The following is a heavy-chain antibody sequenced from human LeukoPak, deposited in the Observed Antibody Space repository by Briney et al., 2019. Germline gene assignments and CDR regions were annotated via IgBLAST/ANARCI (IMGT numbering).Heavy chain of an antibody. D-gene: IGHD3-10*01. CDR2: INDRGTT. CDR1: GGPFSGYF. CDR3: ARGGYGSESFYNVISYY. Sequence: KTSETLTLTCAVYGGPFSGYFWNWIRHTPGKGLEWIGEINDRGTTNYNLSLKGRITISVDTSKQHFFLQLTSVTAADTAVYYCARGGYGSESFYNVISYYWGQGTQITVSS. V-gene: IGHV4-34*01. J-gene: IGHJ4*02.